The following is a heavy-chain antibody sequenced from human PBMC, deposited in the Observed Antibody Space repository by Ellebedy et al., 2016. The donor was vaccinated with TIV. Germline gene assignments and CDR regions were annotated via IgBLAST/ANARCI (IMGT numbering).Heavy chain of an antibody. CDR2: IYSGGST. J-gene: IGHJ4*02. CDR3: ARESFGRY. D-gene: IGHD3-16*01. V-gene: IGHV3-66*01. Sequence: GESLKISCAASGFTVSSNYMSWVRQAPGKGLEWVSVIYSGGSTYYANSVKGRFTISRDNSKNTLYLQMNNLRAEDTAVYYCARESFGRYWGQGTLVTVSS. CDR1: GFTVSSNY.